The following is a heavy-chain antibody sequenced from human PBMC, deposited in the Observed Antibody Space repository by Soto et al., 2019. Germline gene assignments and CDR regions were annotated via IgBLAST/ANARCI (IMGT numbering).Heavy chain of an antibody. CDR1: GLSFSDYV. D-gene: IGHD2-15*01. CDR2: ISGNGGNT. Sequence: GRSLRLSCAASGLSFSDYVISWVRQAPGKGLEWVSGISGNGGNTYYADSVKGRFTISRDNSKSTMYLQMNRLRGDDTAVYYCAKAPYNSCFLHFDYWGRGTQVTVSS. CDR3: AKAPYNSCFLHFDY. J-gene: IGHJ4*02. V-gene: IGHV3-23*01.